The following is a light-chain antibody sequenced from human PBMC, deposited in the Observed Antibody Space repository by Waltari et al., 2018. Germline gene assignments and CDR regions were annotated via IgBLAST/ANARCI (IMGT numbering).Light chain of an antibody. CDR3: QVWDSSSDHVV. Sequence: SYVLTQPPSVSVAPGQTARITCGGKNIGSKSVHWYQQKPGQARVLVVYDDSDRPSGIPERFSGSNSGNTATLTISRVEAGDEADYYCQVWDSSSDHVVFGGGTKLTVL. V-gene: IGLV3-21*02. CDR2: DDS. J-gene: IGLJ2*01. CDR1: NIGSKS.